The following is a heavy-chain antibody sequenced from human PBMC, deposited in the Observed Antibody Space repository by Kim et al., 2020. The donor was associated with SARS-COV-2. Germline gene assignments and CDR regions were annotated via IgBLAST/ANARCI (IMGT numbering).Heavy chain of an antibody. Sequence: EKAATVNGRFIISRDESKNTLYLQMNSLKTEDTAVYYCTIDVKKNSGSYNWGQGTLVTVSS. V-gene: IGHV3-15*01. D-gene: IGHD1-26*01. J-gene: IGHJ4*02. CDR3: TIDVKKNSGSYN.